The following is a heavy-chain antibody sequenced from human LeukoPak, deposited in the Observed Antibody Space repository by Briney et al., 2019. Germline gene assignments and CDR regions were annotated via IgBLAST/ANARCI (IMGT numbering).Heavy chain of an antibody. CDR2: LFHSGTR. Sequence: PSETLSLTCTVSGGSISSYYWSWIRQPPGKGLEWIGYLFHSGTRRYNPSLKSRVTISADTTKNQFFLSLNSTPAARTAVYYGARRRGWRQQVVYFDYWAQEPLATVSS. J-gene: IGHJ4*02. CDR3: ARRRGWRQQVVYFDY. V-gene: IGHV4-59*08. CDR1: GGSISSYY. D-gene: IGHD6-13*01.